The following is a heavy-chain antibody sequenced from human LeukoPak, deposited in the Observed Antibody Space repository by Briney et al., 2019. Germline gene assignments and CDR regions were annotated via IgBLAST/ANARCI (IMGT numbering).Heavy chain of an antibody. CDR3: ARGGQQLMTYYYYMDV. V-gene: IGHV1-2*02. D-gene: IGHD6-13*01. Sequence: EASVKVPCKASGYTFTGYYMHWVRQAPGQGLEWMGWINPNSGGTNYAQKFQGRVTMTRDTSISTAYMELSRLRSGDTAVYYCARGGQQLMTYYYYMDVWGKGTTVTVSS. CDR2: INPNSGGT. CDR1: GYTFTGYY. J-gene: IGHJ6*03.